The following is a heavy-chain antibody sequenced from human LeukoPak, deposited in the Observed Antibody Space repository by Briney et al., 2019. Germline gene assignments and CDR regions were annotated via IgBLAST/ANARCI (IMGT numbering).Heavy chain of an antibody. CDR1: GGSLSSYY. V-gene: IGHV4-59*01. CDR3: ARAEYSSGWYSPVGAFDI. D-gene: IGHD6-19*01. Sequence: SETLSLTCTVSGGSLSSYYWSWIRQPPGKGLEWIGYIYYSGSTNYNPSLKSRVTISVDTSKNQFSLKLSSVTAADTAVYYCARAEYSSGWYSPVGAFDIWGQGTMVTVSS. J-gene: IGHJ3*02. CDR2: IYYSGST.